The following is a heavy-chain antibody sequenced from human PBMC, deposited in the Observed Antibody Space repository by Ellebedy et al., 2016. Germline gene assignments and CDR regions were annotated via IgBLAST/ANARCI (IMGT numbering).Heavy chain of an antibody. J-gene: IGHJ6*02. V-gene: IGHV4-59*01. Sequence: SETLSLXXTVSGGSISSYYWSWIRQPPGKGLEWIGYIYYSGSTNYNPSLKSRVTISVDTSKNQFSLKLSSVTAADTAVYYCVRGGSPHYYYYGMDVWGQGTTVTVSS. CDR2: IYYSGST. CDR1: GGSISSYY. D-gene: IGHD1-26*01. CDR3: VRGGSPHYYYYGMDV.